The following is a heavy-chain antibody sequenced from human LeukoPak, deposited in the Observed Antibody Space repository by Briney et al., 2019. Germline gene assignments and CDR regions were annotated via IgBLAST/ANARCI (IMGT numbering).Heavy chain of an antibody. CDR2: IKEDGSVK. CDR3: ARDSTWRLDY. D-gene: IGHD5-12*01. CDR1: GFTFSRAW. V-gene: IGHV3-7*03. Sequence: GGSLRLSCAASGFTFSRAWMSWVRQAPGKGLEWVANIKEDGSVKYYVDSVKGRFSISRDNTKSALYLQMDSLRADDTAVYFCARDSTWRLDYWGQGTLITVSS. J-gene: IGHJ4*02.